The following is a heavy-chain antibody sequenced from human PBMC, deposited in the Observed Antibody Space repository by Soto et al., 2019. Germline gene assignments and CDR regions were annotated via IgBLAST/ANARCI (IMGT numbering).Heavy chain of an antibody. CDR3: ARHRHPRGTVGATSPLDP. J-gene: IGHJ5*02. CDR2: HYSGGST. Sequence: GGSLRLSCAISGFSVSSNYLSWVRQAPGKGLEWVSVHYSGGSTYYADSVQGGFTISRDKSNNTLYLQMRRVRAEDTAVYFCARHRHPRGTVGATSPLDPWGQGTQVTVSS. CDR1: GFSVSSNY. V-gene: IGHV3-66*04. D-gene: IGHD1-26*01.